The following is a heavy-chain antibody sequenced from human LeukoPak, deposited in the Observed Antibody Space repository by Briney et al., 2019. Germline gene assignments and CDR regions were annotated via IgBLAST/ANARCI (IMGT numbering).Heavy chain of an antibody. CDR2: INPNSGGT. V-gene: IGHV1-2*02. Sequence: ASVKVSCKASGYTFTGYYMHWVRQAPGQGLEWMGWINPNSGGTNYAQKFQGRVTMTRDTSISTAYMELSRLRSDDTAVYYRARMRRDYYYYMDVWGKGTTVTVSS. J-gene: IGHJ6*03. CDR3: ARMRRDYYYYMDV. CDR1: GYTFTGYY.